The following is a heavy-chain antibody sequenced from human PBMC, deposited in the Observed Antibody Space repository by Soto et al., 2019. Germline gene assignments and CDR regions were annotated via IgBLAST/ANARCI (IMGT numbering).Heavy chain of an antibody. CDR2: ISYDGSNK. V-gene: IGHV3-30-3*01. CDR1: GFTFSSYA. CDR3: ARDRQKYSSGWYFMTGFDY. Sequence: SLRLSCAASGFTFSSYAMHWVRQAPGKGLEWVAVISYDGSNKYYADSVKGRFTISRDNSKNTLYLQMNSLRAEDTAVYYCARDRQKYSSGWYFMTGFDYWGQGTLVTVSS. D-gene: IGHD6-19*01. J-gene: IGHJ4*02.